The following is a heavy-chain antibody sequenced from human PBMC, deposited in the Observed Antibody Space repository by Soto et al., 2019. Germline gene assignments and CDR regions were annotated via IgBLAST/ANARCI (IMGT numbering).Heavy chain of an antibody. Sequence: QVQLQESGPGLVKPSETLSLTSTVSGGSIGTYYWSWIRQSPGKGMEWIGYIYHSGSTNYNPSLKCRATISVDTSKSHFSLRLSSVTVADTAVYYCARDRSRYEWVGTWGQGILVTVSS. CDR1: GGSIGTYY. J-gene: IGHJ5*02. D-gene: IGHD5-12*01. CDR3: ARDRSRYEWVGT. CDR2: IYHSGST. V-gene: IGHV4-59*01.